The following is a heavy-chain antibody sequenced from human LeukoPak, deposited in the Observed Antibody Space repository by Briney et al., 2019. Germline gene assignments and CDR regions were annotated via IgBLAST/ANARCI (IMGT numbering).Heavy chain of an antibody. D-gene: IGHD3-10*01. Sequence: SETLSLTCTVSGGSISSYYWSWIRQPPGKGLEWIGYIYYSGSTNYNPSLNSRVTISVDTSKNQFLLKLSSVTAADTAVYYCARSGSDSAYYYYMHGWLRGSTVTICS. CDR2: IYYSGST. CDR3: ARSGSDSAYYYYMHG. J-gene: IGHJ6*03. CDR1: GGSISSYY. V-gene: IGHV4-59*01.